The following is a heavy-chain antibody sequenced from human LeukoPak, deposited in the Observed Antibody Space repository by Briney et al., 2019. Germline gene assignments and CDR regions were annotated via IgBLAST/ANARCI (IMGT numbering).Heavy chain of an antibody. V-gene: IGHV3-30-3*01. Sequence: GGSLRLSCAASGFTFSSYAMHWVRQAPGKGLERVAVIAYDGSNKYYADSVKGRFTISRDNSKNTLYLQMNSLRAEDTAVYYCARDIYSGLLAGYFDYWGQGTLVTVSS. CDR2: IAYDGSNK. CDR1: GFTFSSYA. D-gene: IGHD5-12*01. CDR3: ARDIYSGLLAGYFDY. J-gene: IGHJ4*02.